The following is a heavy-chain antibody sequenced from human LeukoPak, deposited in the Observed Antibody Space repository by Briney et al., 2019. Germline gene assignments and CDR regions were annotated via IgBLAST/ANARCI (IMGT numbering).Heavy chain of an antibody. CDR1: GYTFTSYD. D-gene: IGHD2-15*01. J-gene: IGHJ6*02. CDR2: MNPNSGNT. CDR3: ARSVGYYGMDV. V-gene: IGHV1-8*01. Sequence: ASVTVSFKASGYTFTSYDINWVRQAAGQGLEWMGWMNPNSGNTGYAQKFQGRVTMTRNTSISTAYMELSSLRSEDTAVYYCARSVGYYGMDVWGQGTTVTVSS.